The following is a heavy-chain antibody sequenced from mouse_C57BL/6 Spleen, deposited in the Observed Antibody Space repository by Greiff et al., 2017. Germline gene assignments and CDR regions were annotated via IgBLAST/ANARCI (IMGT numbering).Heavy chain of an antibody. CDR1: GYTFTSYW. D-gene: IGHD1-1*01. Sequence: QVQLQQSGAELVKPGASVKMSCKASGYTFTSYWITWVKQRPGQGLEWIGDIYPGSGSTNYNEKFKSKATLTVDTSSSTAYMQLSSLTSEDSAVYYCANYYGSSYDWYFDVWGTGTTVTVSS. CDR3: ANYYGSSYDWYFDV. V-gene: IGHV1-55*01. J-gene: IGHJ1*03. CDR2: IYPGSGST.